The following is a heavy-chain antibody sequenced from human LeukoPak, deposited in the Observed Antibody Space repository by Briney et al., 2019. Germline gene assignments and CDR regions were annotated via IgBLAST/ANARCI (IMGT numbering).Heavy chain of an antibody. CDR1: GFKVSDYY. CDR2: IRDSGES. D-gene: IGHD3/OR15-3a*01. J-gene: IGHJ5*02. CDR3: ARDRAANQDWVEFDP. Sequence: PGGSLRLSCAVSGFKVSDYYMTRVRQAPGKGLEWVGLIRDSGESFYADFVRGRFAISRDESENTLYLQMNSLRVEDTAVYFCARDRAANQDWVEFDPWGQGTPVIVSS. V-gene: IGHV3-66*03.